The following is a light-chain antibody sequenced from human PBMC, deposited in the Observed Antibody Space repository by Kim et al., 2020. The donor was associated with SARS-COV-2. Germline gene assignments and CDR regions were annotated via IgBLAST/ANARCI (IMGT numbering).Light chain of an antibody. CDR1: NSDVGGYNY. V-gene: IGLV2-11*01. CDR2: DVS. CDR3: CSYVGSYSYV. J-gene: IGLJ1*01. Sequence: QSALTQPRSVSGSPGQSVAISCTGTNSDVGGYNYVSWYQQHPGKAPKLMIYDVSKRPSGVPDRFSGSKSASTASLTISGLQAEDEADYYCCSYVGSYSYVFGTGTEVTVL.